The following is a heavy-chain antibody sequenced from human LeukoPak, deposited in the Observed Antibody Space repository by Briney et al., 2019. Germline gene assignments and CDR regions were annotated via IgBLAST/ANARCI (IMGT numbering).Heavy chain of an antibody. D-gene: IGHD6-6*01. CDR3: ARLSSSGRDY. CDR2: IYYSGST. CDR1: GGSVSNFY. V-gene: IGHV4-59*02. Sequence: SETLSLTCAVPGGSVSNFYWSWIRQPPGKGLEWIGYIYYSGSTNYNPSLKSRVTISIDASKNQFSLKLTSVTDADTAVYYCARLSSSGRDYWGQGTLVTVSS. J-gene: IGHJ4*02.